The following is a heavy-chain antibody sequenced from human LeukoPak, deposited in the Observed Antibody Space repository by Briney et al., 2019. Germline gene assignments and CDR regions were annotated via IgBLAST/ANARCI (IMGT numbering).Heavy chain of an antibody. CDR3: AKDRGDVDLQYFDP. CDR2: ISGSDGST. D-gene: IGHD3-9*01. Sequence: GGSLRLSCAASGFTFNTYAMNWVRQAPGKGLEWVSAISGSDGSTYYADSVRGRFTISRDNSKNTLYLQMNSLRAEDTAVYYCAKDRGDVDLQYFDPWGQGTRVTVSS. J-gene: IGHJ5*02. CDR1: GFTFNTYA. V-gene: IGHV3-23*01.